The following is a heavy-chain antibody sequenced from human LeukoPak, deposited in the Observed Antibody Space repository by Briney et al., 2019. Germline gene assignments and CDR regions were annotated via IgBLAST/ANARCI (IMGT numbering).Heavy chain of an antibody. CDR2: VNPNSGGT. J-gene: IGHJ4*02. Sequence: ASVKVSCTASGYTFTGYYMNWVRQAPGQGLEWMGWVNPNSGGTDYAQKFQGRVTMTGDTSINTAYMELSRLKSDDSAIYYCVRPRYWNNENFFDFWGQGTLVTVSS. D-gene: IGHD1/OR15-1a*01. CDR1: GYTFTGYY. V-gene: IGHV1-2*02. CDR3: VRPRYWNNENFFDF.